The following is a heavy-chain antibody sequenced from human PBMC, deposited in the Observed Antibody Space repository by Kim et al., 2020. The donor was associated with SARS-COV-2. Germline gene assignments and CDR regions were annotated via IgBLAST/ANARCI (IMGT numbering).Heavy chain of an antibody. V-gene: IGHV4-34*01. CDR1: GGSFSGYY. CDR3: ARGYMVVPAAREGRVDP. CDR2: INHSGST. Sequence: SETLSLTCAVYGGSFSGYYWSWIRQPPGKGLEWIGEINHSGSTNYNPSLKSRVTISVDTSKNQFSLKLSSVTAADTAVYYCARGYMVVPAAREGRVDPWGQGTLVTVSS. J-gene: IGHJ5*02. D-gene: IGHD2-2*01.